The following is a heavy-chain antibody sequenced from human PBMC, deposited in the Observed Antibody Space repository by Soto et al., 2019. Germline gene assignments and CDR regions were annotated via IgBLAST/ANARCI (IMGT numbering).Heavy chain of an antibody. J-gene: IGHJ6*02. CDR1: GFTFSSYG. D-gene: IGHD3-3*01. Sequence: QVQLVESGGGVVQPGRSLRLSCAASGFTFSSYGMHWVRQAPGKGLEWVAVISYDGSNKYYADSVKGRFTISRDNSKNTLYLQMNSMRAEDTAVYYCAKGSLWTIFGAPTGMDVWGQGTTVTVSS. CDR2: ISYDGSNK. V-gene: IGHV3-30*18. CDR3: AKGSLWTIFGAPTGMDV.